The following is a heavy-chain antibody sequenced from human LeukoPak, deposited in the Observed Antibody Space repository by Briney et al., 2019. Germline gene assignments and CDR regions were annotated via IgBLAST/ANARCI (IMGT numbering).Heavy chain of an antibody. J-gene: IGHJ1*01. CDR2: ISGSGGST. D-gene: IGHD3-22*01. Sequence: GSLRLSCAASGFTFGTYAMSWVRQAPGKGLEWVSSISGSGGSTYYADSVKGRFTISRDNSKNTLYLQMNSLRAEDTAVYYCAKDLGGYLRAEYFQHWGQGTLVTVSS. V-gene: IGHV3-23*01. CDR3: AKDLGGYLRAEYFQH. CDR1: GFTFGTYA.